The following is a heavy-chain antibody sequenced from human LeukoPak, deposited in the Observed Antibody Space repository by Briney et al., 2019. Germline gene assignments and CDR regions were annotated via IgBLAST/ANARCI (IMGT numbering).Heavy chain of an antibody. CDR1: GFTVSSNY. CDR2: ISGSGANT. D-gene: IGHD4-17*01. J-gene: IGHJ4*02. Sequence: GGSLRLSCAASGFTVSSNYMSWVRQAPGRGLEWVSAISGSGANTYYADSVKGRFTISRDNSKNTLYLQMNSLRAEDTAVYYCAKDLTTVTSQGDYWGQGTLVTVSS. V-gene: IGHV3-23*01. CDR3: AKDLTTVTSQGDY.